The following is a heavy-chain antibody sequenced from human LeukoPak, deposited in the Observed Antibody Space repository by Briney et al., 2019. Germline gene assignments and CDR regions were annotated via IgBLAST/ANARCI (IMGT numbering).Heavy chain of an antibody. CDR2: IRYDGSNK. CDR3: AKDPIIAALHRAFDI. D-gene: IGHD6-6*01. Sequence: PGGSLRLSCAASGFTFSSYGMHWVRQAPGKGLEWVAFIRYDGSNKFYADSVKGRFTISRDNSKNTLYLQMSSLRPEDTAVYYCAKDPIIAALHRAFDIWGQGTMVTVSS. CDR1: GFTFSSYG. V-gene: IGHV3-30*02. J-gene: IGHJ3*02.